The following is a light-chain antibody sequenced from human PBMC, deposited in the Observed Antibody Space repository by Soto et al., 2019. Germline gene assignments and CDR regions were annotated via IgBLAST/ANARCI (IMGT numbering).Light chain of an antibody. J-gene: IGKJ1*01. CDR1: QSVSNN. Sequence: EIVMTQSPVTLSVSPGERVTLSCRASQSVSNNLAWFQQKPGQAPSLLIYGASTRATGVPPRFSGSGSGAEFTLTINSLQSEDFAVYYCQQYNNRPPWTFGQGTKVEVK. CDR2: GAS. CDR3: QQYNNRPPWT. V-gene: IGKV3-15*01.